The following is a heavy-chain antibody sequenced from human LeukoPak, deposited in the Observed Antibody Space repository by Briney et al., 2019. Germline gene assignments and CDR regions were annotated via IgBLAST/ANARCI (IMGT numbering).Heavy chain of an antibody. D-gene: IGHD6-13*01. Sequence: PGGSLRLSCAAPGFTFSSYAMSWVRQAPGKGLEWVSAISGSGGSTYYADSVKGRFTISRDNSKNTLYLQMNSLRAEDTAVYYCAIRGIAAAGKGEYFDYWGQGTLVTVSS. CDR2: ISGSGGST. CDR3: AIRGIAAAGKGEYFDY. CDR1: GFTFSSYA. J-gene: IGHJ4*02. V-gene: IGHV3-23*01.